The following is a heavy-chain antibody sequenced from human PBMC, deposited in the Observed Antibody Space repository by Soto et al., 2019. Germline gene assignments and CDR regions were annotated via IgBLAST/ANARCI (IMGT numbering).Heavy chain of an antibody. J-gene: IGHJ4*02. CDR3: ARANWGGATRV. CDR2: IYHSGST. CDR1: GYSISSGYY. V-gene: IGHV4-38-2*01. D-gene: IGHD1-26*01. Sequence: ASETLSLTCAVSGYSISSGYYWGWIRQPPGKGLEWIGSIYHSGSTYYNPSLKSRVTISVDTSKNQFSLKLSSVTAADTAVYYCARANWGGATRVWGQGTLVTVSS.